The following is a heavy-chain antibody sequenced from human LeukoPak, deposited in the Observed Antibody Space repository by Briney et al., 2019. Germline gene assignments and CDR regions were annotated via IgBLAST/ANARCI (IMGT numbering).Heavy chain of an antibody. V-gene: IGHV5-51*01. CDR2: IYPGDSAT. Sequence: GESLKISCKGSGYSFTTYWIGWVRQMPGKGLEWMVIIYPGDSATRYSPSFRGQVTISADKSISTAYLQWSSLKASDTAMYYCARGLAETGLGAFDIWGQGTMVTVSS. CDR3: ARGLAETGLGAFDI. J-gene: IGHJ3*02. CDR1: GYSFTTYW. D-gene: IGHD2-21*02.